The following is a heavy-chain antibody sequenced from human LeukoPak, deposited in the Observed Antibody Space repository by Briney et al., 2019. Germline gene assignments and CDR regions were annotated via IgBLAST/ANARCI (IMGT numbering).Heavy chain of an antibody. CDR1: GYTFTSYD. Sequence: ASVKVSCKASGYTFTSYDINWVRQATGQGLEWMGWMNPNSGNTGYAQKFQGRVTMTWNTPISTAYMELSSLRPEDTAVYYCARGVLVTMVRGAIIIDYGMDVWGQGTTVTVSS. V-gene: IGHV1-8*01. CDR3: ARGVLVTMVRGAIIIDYGMDV. CDR2: MNPNSGNT. J-gene: IGHJ6*02. D-gene: IGHD3-10*01.